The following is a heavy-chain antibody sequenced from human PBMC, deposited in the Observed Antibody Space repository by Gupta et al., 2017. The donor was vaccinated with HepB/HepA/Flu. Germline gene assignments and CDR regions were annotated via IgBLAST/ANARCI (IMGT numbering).Heavy chain of an antibody. CDR2: INPVSGKT. Sequence: QVQLVQSGAEVKRPGASLRVSCKTSGYVFSSYDIHLVRQAPGQGLEFMGWINPVSGKTDYTQRFQGRVSLTTKNSISTAYLELSSLTSEDTAVYYCARGDSGSGAFYFDYWGQGSLVTVSS. CDR1: GYVFSSYD. J-gene: IGHJ4*02. CDR3: ARGDSGSGAFYFDY. D-gene: IGHD3-10*01. V-gene: IGHV1-8*02.